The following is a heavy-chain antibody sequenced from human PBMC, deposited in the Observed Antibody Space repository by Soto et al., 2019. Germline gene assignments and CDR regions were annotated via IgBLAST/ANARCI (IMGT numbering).Heavy chain of an antibody. Sequence: QVQLQESGPGLVKPSETLSLTCTVSGGSISSYYWSWIRQPAGKGLEWIGRIYTSGSTNYNPSLKSRVTMSVDTSKNQFSLKLSSVTAADTAVYYCASGAPPEKYDSSGYFAFDIWGQGTMVTVSS. CDR3: ASGAPPEKYDSSGYFAFDI. CDR1: GGSISSYY. D-gene: IGHD3-22*01. CDR2: IYTSGST. J-gene: IGHJ3*02. V-gene: IGHV4-4*07.